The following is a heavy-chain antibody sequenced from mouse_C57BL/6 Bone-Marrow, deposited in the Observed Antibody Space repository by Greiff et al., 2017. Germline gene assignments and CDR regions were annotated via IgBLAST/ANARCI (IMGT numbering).Heavy chain of an antibody. CDR3: TSFGGDWFAY. CDR1: GFNIKDDY. J-gene: IGHJ3*01. Sequence: VQLQQSGAELVRPGASVKLSCTASGFNIKDDYMHWVKQRPEQGLEWIGWIDPENGDTEYASKFQGKATITADTSSNTAYLQLSSLTSEDTAVYYCTSFGGDWFAYWGQGTLVTVSA. V-gene: IGHV14-4*01. CDR2: IDPENGDT.